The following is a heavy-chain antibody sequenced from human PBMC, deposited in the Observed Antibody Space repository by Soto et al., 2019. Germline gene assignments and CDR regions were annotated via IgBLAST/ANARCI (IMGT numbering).Heavy chain of an antibody. CDR1: GFTFSDYA. D-gene: IGHD1-26*01. J-gene: IGHJ4*02. CDR2: ISGSGGST. V-gene: IGHV3-23*01. Sequence: GGSLRLSCAASGFTFSDYAMHWVRQAPGKGLEWVSAISGSGGSTYYADSVKGRFTISRDNSKNTLYLQMNSLRAEDTAVYYCAKLPPSGSYTYWGQGTLVTVSS. CDR3: AKLPPSGSYTY.